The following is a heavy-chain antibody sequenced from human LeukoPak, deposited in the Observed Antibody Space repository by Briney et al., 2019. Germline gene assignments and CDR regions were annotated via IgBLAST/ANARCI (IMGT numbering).Heavy chain of an antibody. J-gene: IGHJ4*02. CDR3: SKENLVGAAYWGNFDF. D-gene: IGHD7-27*01. V-gene: IGHV3-23*01. CDR1: GFTFSSYA. CDR2: ISGSGGST. Sequence: GGSLRLSCAASGFTFSSYAMSWVRQAPGKGLEWVSGISGSGGSTYYGDSVKGRFTISRDNSKNTLYMQMNSLRAEDTAVYYCSKENLVGAAYWGNFDFWGQGTLVTVSS.